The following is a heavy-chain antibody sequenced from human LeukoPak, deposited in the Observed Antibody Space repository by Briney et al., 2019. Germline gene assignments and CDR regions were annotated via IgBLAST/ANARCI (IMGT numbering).Heavy chain of an antibody. Sequence: ASVKVSCKASGGTFSSYAISWVRQAPGQGLEWMGGIIPIFGTANYAQKFQGRVTITTDESTSTAYMELSSLRSEDTAVYHCARDQDSYGFDYWGQVTLVTVSS. CDR3: ARDQDSYGFDY. D-gene: IGHD5-18*01. CDR1: GGTFSSYA. J-gene: IGHJ4*02. CDR2: IIPIFGTA. V-gene: IGHV1-69*05.